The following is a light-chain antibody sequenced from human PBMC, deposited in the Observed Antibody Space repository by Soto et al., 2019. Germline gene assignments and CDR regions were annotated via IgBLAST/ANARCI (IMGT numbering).Light chain of an antibody. Sequence: QSALTQPASVSGSPGQSITISCTGTSSDVLSYDAVSWYQHHPGKAPKLIIYEGNKRPSGVPNRFSGSRSGNMASLTISGLQAEDEADYYCCSYVYTNSWVFGGGTKLTVL. CDR2: EGN. V-gene: IGLV2-23*01. CDR1: SSDVLSYDA. J-gene: IGLJ3*02. CDR3: CSYVYTNSWV.